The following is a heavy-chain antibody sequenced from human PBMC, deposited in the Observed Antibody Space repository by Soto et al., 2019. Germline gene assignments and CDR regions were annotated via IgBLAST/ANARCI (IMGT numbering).Heavy chain of an antibody. Sequence: PGGSLRLSCAASGFTFSDYYMSWIRQAPGKGLEWVSYISSSGSPMNYADSSKGRFTISRDNAKNSVSLQMNTLRAEDPAVYFCVSGWPKCASEIWGQGTMVTFSS. CDR3: VSGWPKCASEI. CDR1: GFTFSDYY. V-gene: IGHV3-11*01. D-gene: IGHD6-19*01. CDR2: ISSSGSPM. J-gene: IGHJ3*02.